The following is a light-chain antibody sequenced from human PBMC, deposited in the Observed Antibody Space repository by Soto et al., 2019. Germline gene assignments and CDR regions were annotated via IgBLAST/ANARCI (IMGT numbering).Light chain of an antibody. CDR2: GAS. Sequence: EIVMTQSPATLSVSPGERATLSCRASQSVSSNLAWYQQKPGQAPRPLIYGASNRATGIPARFSGSGSGTDFTLTISSLEPEDFAVYYCQQRSSWPITFGQGTRLEIK. V-gene: IGKV3-11*01. CDR1: QSVSSN. CDR3: QQRSSWPIT. J-gene: IGKJ5*01.